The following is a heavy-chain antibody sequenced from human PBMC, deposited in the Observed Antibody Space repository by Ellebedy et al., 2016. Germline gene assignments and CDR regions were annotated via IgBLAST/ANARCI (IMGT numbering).Heavy chain of an antibody. V-gene: IGHV4-34*01. CDR2: INHSGST. CDR1: GGSFSGYY. Sequence: SETLSLXXAVYGGSFSGYYWSWIRQPPGKGLEWIGEINHSGSTNYNPSLKSRVTISVDTSKNQFSLKLSSVTAADTDVYYCARVEGRVGSDYWGQGTLVTVSS. J-gene: IGHJ4*02. CDR3: ARVEGRVGSDY. D-gene: IGHD5-24*01.